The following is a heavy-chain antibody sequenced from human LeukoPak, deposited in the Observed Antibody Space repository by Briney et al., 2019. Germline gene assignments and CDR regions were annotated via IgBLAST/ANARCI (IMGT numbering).Heavy chain of an antibody. CDR2: INPNSGGT. J-gene: IGHJ4*02. Sequence: ASVKVSCKASGYTFTGYYMHWVRQAPGQGLEWMGWINPNSGGTNYAQKFQGRVTMTRDTSISTAYMKLSRLRSDDTAVYYCARYEQQLETLDYWGQGTLVTVSS. D-gene: IGHD6-13*01. V-gene: IGHV1-2*02. CDR1: GYTFTGYY. CDR3: ARYEQQLETLDY.